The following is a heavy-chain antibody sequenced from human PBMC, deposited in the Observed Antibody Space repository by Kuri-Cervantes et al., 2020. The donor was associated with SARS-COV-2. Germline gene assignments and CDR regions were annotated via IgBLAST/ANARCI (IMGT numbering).Heavy chain of an antibody. CDR2: IWHDGNEK. J-gene: IGHJ4*02. Sequence: GESLKISCAASGFTFSGHGMHWVRQAPGKGLEWVAVIWHDGNEKYYIDPVKGRFIISRDNSKKELYLQMNSLRAEDTAVYYCAKDREYSSSIGQVDYWGQGTLVTVSS. CDR3: AKDREYSSSIGQVDY. CDR1: GFTFSGHG. V-gene: IGHV3-33*06. D-gene: IGHD6-6*01.